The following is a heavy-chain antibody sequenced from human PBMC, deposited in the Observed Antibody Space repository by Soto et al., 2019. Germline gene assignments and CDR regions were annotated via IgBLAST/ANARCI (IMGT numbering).Heavy chain of an antibody. V-gene: IGHV1-18*04. Sequence: QVQLVQSGAEVKQPGASVKVSCEASGYTFTTYGISWVRQASGQGLEWMGWINGYTGNTKYAQRFQARVTMTRDTSTSTAYMEVTSLRSDDTAVYYCARDDIPTRPQYYSGMDVWGQGTTVTVSS. J-gene: IGHJ6*02. D-gene: IGHD6-6*01. CDR1: GYTFTTYG. CDR3: ARDDIPTRPQYYSGMDV. CDR2: INGYTGNT.